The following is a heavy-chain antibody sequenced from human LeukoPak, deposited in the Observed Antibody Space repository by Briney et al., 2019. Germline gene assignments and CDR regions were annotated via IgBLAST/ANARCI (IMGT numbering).Heavy chain of an antibody. J-gene: IGHJ6*03. V-gene: IGHV4-59*01. CDR2: IYYSGST. Sequence: SETLSLTCTVSGGSISSNYWSWIRQPPGKGLEWIGYIYYSGSTNYNPALKSRVTISVDTSKNHFSLRLSYVTAADTAVYYYGSLLVTRTGFQKVSYYYYYIDVLGKGTTVTVPS. CDR3: GSLLVTRTGFQKVSYYYYYIDV. CDR1: GGSISSNY. D-gene: IGHD3-10*01.